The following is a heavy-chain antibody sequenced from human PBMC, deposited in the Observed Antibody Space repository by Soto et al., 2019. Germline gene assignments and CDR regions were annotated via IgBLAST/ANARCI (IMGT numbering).Heavy chain of an antibody. Sequence: EVQLLESGGVLVQPGASLRLSCAASGFTFSKYVMSWVRQGPGKGLEYVSAIAGSADSTSYRDSVKGRFTISRDNSKSTLYLQMNSLRGEDTGVYFCAKAGGISGTTTYYFDYWGQGTLVTVSS. D-gene: IGHD1-20*01. CDR3: AKAGGISGTTTYYFDY. J-gene: IGHJ4*02. CDR2: IAGSADST. V-gene: IGHV3-23*01. CDR1: GFTFSKYV.